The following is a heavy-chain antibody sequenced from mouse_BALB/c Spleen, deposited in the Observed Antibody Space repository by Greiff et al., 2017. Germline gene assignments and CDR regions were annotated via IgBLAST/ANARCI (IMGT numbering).Heavy chain of an antibody. D-gene: IGHD2-1*01. J-gene: IGHJ4*01. CDR2: INPDSSTI. V-gene: IGHV4-1*02. CDR3: ARPEGNFYAMDY. CDR1: GFAFSRYW. Sequence: EVKLMESGGGLVQPGGSLKLSCAASGFAFSRYWMSWVRQAPGKGLEWIGEINPDSSTINYTPSLKDKVIISRDNAKNTLYLQMSKVRSEDTALYYCARPEGNFYAMDYWGQGTSVTVSS.